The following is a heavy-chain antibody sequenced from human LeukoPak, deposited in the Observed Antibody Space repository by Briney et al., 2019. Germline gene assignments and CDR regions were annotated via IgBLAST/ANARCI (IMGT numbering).Heavy chain of an antibody. V-gene: IGHV1-46*01. CDR2: INPSGGST. D-gene: IGHD6-19*01. CDR3: ARSYSSGWTGDY. J-gene: IGHJ4*02. CDR1: GYTFTSYY. Sequence: ASVKVSCKASGYTFTSYYMHWVRQALGQGLEWMGIINPSGGSTSYAQKFQGRVTMTRDMSTSTVYMELSSLRSDDTAVYYCARSYSSGWTGDYWGQGTLVTVSS.